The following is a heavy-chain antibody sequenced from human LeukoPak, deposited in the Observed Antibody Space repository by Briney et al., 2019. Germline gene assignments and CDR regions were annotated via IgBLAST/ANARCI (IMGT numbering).Heavy chain of an antibody. Sequence: GGSLRLSCAASGFTFSSYKMIWVRQAPGRGLQWVSYISSSGSTTYYADSVKGRFTISRDNAKNSLHLQMNSLRDEDTAVYYCARASREDSYYDYWGQGTLVTVSS. J-gene: IGHJ4*02. D-gene: IGHD3-10*01. CDR2: ISSSGSTT. V-gene: IGHV3-48*03. CDR3: ARASREDSYYDY. CDR1: GFTFSSYK.